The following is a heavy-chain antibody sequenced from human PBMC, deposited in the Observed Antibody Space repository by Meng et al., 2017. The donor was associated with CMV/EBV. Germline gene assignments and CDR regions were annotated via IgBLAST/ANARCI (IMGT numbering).Heavy chain of an antibody. CDR2: ISSSGSTI. CDR1: GFTFSSYE. J-gene: IGHJ4*02. Sequence: GESLKISCAASGFTFSSYEMNWVRQAPGKGLEWVSYISSSGSTIYYADSVKGRFTISRDNAKNTLYLKMNSLRAEDTAVYYCARGPLRPYSSSSGSGYFDYWGQGTLVTVSS. CDR3: ARGPLRPYSSSSGSGYFDY. V-gene: IGHV3-48*03. D-gene: IGHD6-6*01.